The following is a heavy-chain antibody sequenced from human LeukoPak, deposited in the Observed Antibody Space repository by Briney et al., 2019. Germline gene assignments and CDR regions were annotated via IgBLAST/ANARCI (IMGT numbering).Heavy chain of an antibody. V-gene: IGHV3-30*02. J-gene: IGHJ3*02. Sequence: PGGSLRLSCAASGFTFSSYGMHWVRQAPGKGLEWVAFIRYDGTNKYYADSVKGRFTISRDNSKNTLYLQMNSLRAEDTAVYYCARDGHYYDSSGYLADAFDIWGQGTMVTVSS. CDR3: ARDGHYYDSSGYLADAFDI. CDR1: GFTFSSYG. D-gene: IGHD3-22*01. CDR2: IRYDGTNK.